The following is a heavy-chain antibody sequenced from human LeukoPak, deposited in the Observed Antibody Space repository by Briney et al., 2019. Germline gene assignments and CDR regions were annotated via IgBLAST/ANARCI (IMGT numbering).Heavy chain of an antibody. CDR3: ARDSFGYGDFPFDY. CDR2: IYYSGST. Sequence: PPETLSLTCTVSGGSVSSGSYYWSWIRQPPGKGLEWIGYIYYSGSTNYNPSLKSRVTISVDTSKNQFSLKLSSVTAADTAVYYCARDSFGYGDFPFDYWGQGTLVTVSS. D-gene: IGHD4-17*01. CDR1: GGSVSSGSYY. V-gene: IGHV4-61*01. J-gene: IGHJ4*02.